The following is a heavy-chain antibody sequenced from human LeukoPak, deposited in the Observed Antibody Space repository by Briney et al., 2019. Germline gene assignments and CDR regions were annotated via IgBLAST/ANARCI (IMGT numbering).Heavy chain of an antibody. J-gene: IGHJ4*02. V-gene: IGHV7-4-1*02. D-gene: IGHD3-16*01. CDR1: GYTFTSYG. CDR2: INSYTGNP. Sequence: GASVKVSCKASGYTFTSYGISWVRQAPGQGLEWMGWINSYTGNPTYAQGFTGRFVFSLDTSVSTAYLQIRSLEAEDTAVYYCASGGGYNLDYWGQGTLVTVSS. CDR3: ASGGGYNLDY.